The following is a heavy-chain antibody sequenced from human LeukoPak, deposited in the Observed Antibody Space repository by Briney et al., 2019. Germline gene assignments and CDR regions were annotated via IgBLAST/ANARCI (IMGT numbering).Heavy chain of an antibody. CDR1: GFTFSSYA. J-gene: IGHJ4*02. D-gene: IGHD4-17*01. Sequence: PGGSLRLSCVASGFTFSSYAINWVRQAPGKGLEWVSGTSGSGGRTYCADSVKGRFTISRENSKNTLYLQMNSLRAEDTAVYYCAKVRLYGDYPEIDYWGQGTLVAVSS. V-gene: IGHV3-23*01. CDR3: AKVRLYGDYPEIDY. CDR2: TSGSGGRT.